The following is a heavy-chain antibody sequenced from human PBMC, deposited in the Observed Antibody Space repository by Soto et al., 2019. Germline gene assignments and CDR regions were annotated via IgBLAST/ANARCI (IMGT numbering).Heavy chain of an antibody. CDR1: GYKFTTYG. D-gene: IGHD3-10*01. Sequence: SVKVSLKASGYKFTTYGVSWVRQAPGQGLEWMGWISAYNGNAKYAEKIQGRVTMTTDTSTSTVYMELRSLRSDDTAVYYCARDRYYYGSGNYYISWFDPWGQGTLVTVSS. V-gene: IGHV1-18*04. CDR3: ARDRYYYGSGNYYISWFDP. J-gene: IGHJ5*02. CDR2: ISAYNGNA.